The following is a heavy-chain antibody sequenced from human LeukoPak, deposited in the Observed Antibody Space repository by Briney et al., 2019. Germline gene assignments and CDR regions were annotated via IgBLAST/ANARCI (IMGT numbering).Heavy chain of an antibody. CDR1: GGSFSGYY. Sequence: SSETLSLTCAVYGGSFSGYYWSWIRQPPGKGLEWIGEINHSGSTNYNPSLKSRVTISVDTSKNQFSLKLSSVTAAATAVYYCARRLIGYCSGGSCYSGYFQHWGQGTLVTVSS. J-gene: IGHJ1*01. V-gene: IGHV4-34*01. D-gene: IGHD2-15*01. CDR3: ARRLIGYCSGGSCYSGYFQH. CDR2: INHSGST.